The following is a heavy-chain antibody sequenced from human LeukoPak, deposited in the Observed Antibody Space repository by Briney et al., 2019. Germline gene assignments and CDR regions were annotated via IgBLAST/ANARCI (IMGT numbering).Heavy chain of an antibody. CDR1: GYTFTGYY. V-gene: IGHV1-2*02. J-gene: IGHJ4*02. CDR2: INPNSGGT. Sequence: ASMKVSCKASGYTFTGYYMHWVRQAPGQGLEWMGWINPNSGGTNYAQEFQGRVTMTRDTSISTAYMELSRLRSDDTAVYYCARGPLITMIVVAPFDYWGQGTLVTVSS. D-gene: IGHD3-22*01. CDR3: ARGPLITMIVVAPFDY.